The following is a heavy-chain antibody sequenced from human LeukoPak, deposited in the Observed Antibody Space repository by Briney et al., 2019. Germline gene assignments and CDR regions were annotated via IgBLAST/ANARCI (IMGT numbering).Heavy chain of an antibody. Sequence: PGGSLRLSCAASGFTFSSSSMNWVRQAPGKGPEWLANMNQAGSVQNYVDSVRGRFTISRDNAKNSLFLQMNSLRAEDTAVYYCARAARGGADTYWGQGTLVAVSS. CDR1: GFTFSSSS. CDR2: MNQAGSVQ. CDR3: ARAARGGADTY. V-gene: IGHV3-7*04. J-gene: IGHJ4*02. D-gene: IGHD3-16*01.